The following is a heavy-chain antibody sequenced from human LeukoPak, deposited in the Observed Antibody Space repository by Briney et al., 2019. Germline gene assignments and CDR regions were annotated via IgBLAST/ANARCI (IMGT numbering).Heavy chain of an antibody. CDR1: GFTVSSNY. CDR2: IYSGGST. CDR3: ARDWLGGGRDTAMVPLDY. J-gene: IGHJ4*02. D-gene: IGHD5-18*01. Sequence: PGGSLRLSCAASGFTVSSNYMSWVRQAPGKGLEWVSVIYSGGSTYYADSVKGRFTISRDNAKNSLYLQMNSLRVEDTAVYYCARDWLGGGRDTAMVPLDYWGQGTLVTVSS. V-gene: IGHV3-66*01.